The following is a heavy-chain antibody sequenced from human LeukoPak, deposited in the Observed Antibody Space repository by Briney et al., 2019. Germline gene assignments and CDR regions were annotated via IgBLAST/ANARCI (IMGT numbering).Heavy chain of an antibody. CDR2: ISSSSSYT. J-gene: IGHJ4*02. Sequence: GGSLRLSCAASGFTFSSYSMNWVRRAPGKGLEWVSSISSSSSYTYYADSVKGRFTISRDNAKNSLYLQMNSLRAEDTAVYYCASEIRAYGSGSYYNDDDYWGQGTLVTVSS. CDR3: ASEIRAYGSGSYYNDDDY. D-gene: IGHD3-10*01. CDR1: GFTFSSYS. V-gene: IGHV3-21*01.